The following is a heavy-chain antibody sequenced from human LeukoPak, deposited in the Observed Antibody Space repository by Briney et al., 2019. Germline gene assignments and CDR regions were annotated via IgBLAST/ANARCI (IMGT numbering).Heavy chain of an antibody. J-gene: IGHJ6*04. Sequence: SVKVSCKASGGTFTSYAISWVRQAPGQGLEWRGGVIPIFGTANYAQKFQGRVTITADESTSTAYMELSSLRSEDTAVYYCARDSGAAHGMDVWGKGTTVTVSS. V-gene: IGHV1-69*13. D-gene: IGHD3-10*01. CDR2: VIPIFGTA. CDR1: GGTFTSYA. CDR3: ARDSGAAHGMDV.